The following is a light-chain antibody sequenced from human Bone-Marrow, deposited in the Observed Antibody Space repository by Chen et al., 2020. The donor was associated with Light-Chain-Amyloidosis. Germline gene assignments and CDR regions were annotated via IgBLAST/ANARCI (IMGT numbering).Light chain of an antibody. V-gene: IGKV3-15*01. CDR1: QSVSSN. CDR3: QQYNNWPPWT. Sequence: IVMTQSPATLSVSPGERATLSCRASQSVSSNLAWYQQKPGQAPRLLIYGASTRATGIPARFSGSGSGTEFTLTISSLQSEDFAVEYCQQYNNWPPWTFGQGTKVEIK. CDR2: GAS. J-gene: IGKJ1*01.